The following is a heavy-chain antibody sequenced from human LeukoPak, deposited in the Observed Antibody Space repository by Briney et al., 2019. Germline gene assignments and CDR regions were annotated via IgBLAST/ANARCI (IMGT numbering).Heavy chain of an antibody. D-gene: IGHD5-18*01. CDR2: ISYDGSSK. CDR1: GFTFSTYA. CDR3: ARARSSYGYGDAFDI. Sequence: QSGGSLRLSCAASGFTFSTYAMHWVRQAPGKGLEWVAVISYDGSSKYYADSVKGRFTISRDNSKNTLYLQMNSLRAEDTAVYYCARARSSYGYGDAFDIWGQGTIVTVSS. J-gene: IGHJ3*02. V-gene: IGHV3-30*04.